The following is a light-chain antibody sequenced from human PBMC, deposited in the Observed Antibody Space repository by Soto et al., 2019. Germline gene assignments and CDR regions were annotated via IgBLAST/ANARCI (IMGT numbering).Light chain of an antibody. CDR3: QQYGTSPFA. Sequence: EIVLTQSPGPLSLSPGERATLSCRASQSVSSSSLAWYQHKPGQAPRLIIFGVSTRATGIPDRFSGSWSGTDFTLTFSRLEPEDVAVYYCQQYGTSPFAFGPGTKVDIK. CDR2: GVS. CDR1: QSVSSSS. V-gene: IGKV3-20*01. J-gene: IGKJ3*01.